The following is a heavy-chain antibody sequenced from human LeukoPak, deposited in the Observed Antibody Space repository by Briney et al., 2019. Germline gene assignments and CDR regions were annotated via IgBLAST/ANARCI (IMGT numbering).Heavy chain of an antibody. CDR2: IRYDGSNK. V-gene: IGHV3-30*02. D-gene: IGHD6-19*01. CDR3: ARERNLEIAVAGTIFNY. J-gene: IGHJ4*02. CDR1: GFTFSSYG. Sequence: GSLRLSCAASGFTFSSYGMHWVRQAPGKGLEWVAFIRYDGSNKYYADSVKGRFTISRDNSKNTLYLQMNSLRAEDTAVYYCARERNLEIAVAGTIFNYWGQGTLVTVSS.